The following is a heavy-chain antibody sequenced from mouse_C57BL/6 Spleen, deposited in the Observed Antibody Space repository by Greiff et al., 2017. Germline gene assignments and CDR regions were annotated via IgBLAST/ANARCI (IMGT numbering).Heavy chain of an antibody. Sequence: DVLLVESEGGLVQPGSSMKLSCTASGFTFSDYYMAWVRQVPEKGLEWVANINYDGSSTYYLDSLKSRFIISRDNAKNILYLQTSSLKSEDTATYYCASVRGYGGSPYAMDYWGQGTSVTVSS. CDR3: ASVRGYGGSPYAMDY. CDR1: GFTFSDYY. CDR2: INYDGSST. J-gene: IGHJ4*01. V-gene: IGHV5-16*01. D-gene: IGHD1-1*01.